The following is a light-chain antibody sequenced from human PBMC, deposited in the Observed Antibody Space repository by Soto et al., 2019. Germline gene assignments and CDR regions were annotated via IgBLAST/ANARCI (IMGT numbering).Light chain of an antibody. CDR3: KQLNIYPPLFT. CDR1: QGIRSY. J-gene: IGKJ3*01. V-gene: IGKV1-9*01. Sequence: DIQLTQSPFFLSASVGDRVTITCRASQGIRSYLAGYQQRPGKAPELLIYGASTLRTGVASRFSGSGSGTEFTHTISSLQTEDYANYRCKQLNIYPPLFTFGPGTKVDIK. CDR2: GAS.